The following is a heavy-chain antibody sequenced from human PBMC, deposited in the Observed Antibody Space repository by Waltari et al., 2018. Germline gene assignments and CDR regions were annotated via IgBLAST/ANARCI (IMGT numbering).Heavy chain of an antibody. D-gene: IGHD6-19*01. CDR1: GYSFTNY. J-gene: IGHJ4*02. V-gene: IGHV1-2*02. Sequence: QVQLVQSGAEVKKPGASVKVSCKASGYSFTNYMHWVRQAPGQGLEWMGWINPNSGGTQYAQRFQGRVTMTRDTAITTVFRELSGLRDDDTAVYYCARVWFHSGLDYWGQGTLVTVSS. CDR3: ARVWFHSGLDY. CDR2: INPNSGGT.